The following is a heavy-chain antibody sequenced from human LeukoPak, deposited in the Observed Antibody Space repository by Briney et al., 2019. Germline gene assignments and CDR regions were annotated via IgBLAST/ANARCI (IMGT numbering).Heavy chain of an antibody. CDR3: ARENYAIDY. CDR2: ISSSSSYI. CDR1: GFTFSSYS. J-gene: IGHJ4*02. Sequence: GGSLRLSCAASGFTFSSYSMNWVRQAPGKGLEWVSSISSSSSYIYYPDSVKGRFTISRDNAKNSLYLQMNSLRAEDTAVYYCARENYAIDYWGQGTLVTVSS. V-gene: IGHV3-21*04. D-gene: IGHD2-2*01.